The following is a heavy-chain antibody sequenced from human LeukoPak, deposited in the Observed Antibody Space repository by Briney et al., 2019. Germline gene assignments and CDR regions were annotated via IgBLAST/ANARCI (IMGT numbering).Heavy chain of an antibody. V-gene: IGHV4-39*02. Sequence: PSETLSLTCTVSGGSINYGGWIRQPPGKGLEWIGSIYYSGTTYYNPSLKSRVTISVDTSKNQFSLKLSSVTAADTAVYYCARDPGYSYGFAFDFWGQGTMVTVSS. CDR2: IYYSGTT. D-gene: IGHD5-18*01. CDR3: ARDPGYSYGFAFDF. CDR1: GGSINY. J-gene: IGHJ3*01.